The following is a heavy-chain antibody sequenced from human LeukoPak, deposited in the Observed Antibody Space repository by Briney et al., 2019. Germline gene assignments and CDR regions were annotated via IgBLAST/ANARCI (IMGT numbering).Heavy chain of an antibody. CDR2: IVVGSGNT. Sequence: SVKVSCKASGFTFTSSAMQWVRQARGQRLEGIGWIVVGSGNTNYAQKFQERVTITRDMYTSTAYMELSSLRSEDTAVYYCAADPGYDSSGYQFDYWGQGTLVTVSS. D-gene: IGHD3-22*01. J-gene: IGHJ4*02. CDR3: AADPGYDSSGYQFDY. CDR1: GFTFTSSA. V-gene: IGHV1-58*02.